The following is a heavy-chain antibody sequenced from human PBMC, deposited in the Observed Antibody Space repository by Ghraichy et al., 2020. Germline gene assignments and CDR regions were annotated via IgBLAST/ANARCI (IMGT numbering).Heavy chain of an antibody. J-gene: IGHJ4*01. CDR2: IYPDCRET. V-gene: IGHV3-7*03. D-gene: IGHD5-24*01. CDR3: ARDRAYKCFDY. Sequence: PGRGLQWVAGIYPDCRETYLPPSLRGRFTISRDNAKSSVYLQMNGLRAEDTAFYYCARDRAYKCFDYWGQGTRVTVSS.